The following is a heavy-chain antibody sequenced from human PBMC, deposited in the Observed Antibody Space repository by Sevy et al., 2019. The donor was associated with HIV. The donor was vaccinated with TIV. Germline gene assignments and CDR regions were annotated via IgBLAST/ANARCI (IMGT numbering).Heavy chain of an antibody. Sequence: GGSLRLSCAASGFTVSRNFMSWIRQAPGKGLEWVSIIYSDGTTFYADSVKGRFTISRDNSRNTLYLQMHTLRAEDTAVYYCVGADRPNQGDFWGQGTLVTVSS. D-gene: IGHD6-6*01. V-gene: IGHV3-53*01. CDR2: IYSDGTT. J-gene: IGHJ4*02. CDR1: GFTVSRNF. CDR3: VGADRPNQGDF.